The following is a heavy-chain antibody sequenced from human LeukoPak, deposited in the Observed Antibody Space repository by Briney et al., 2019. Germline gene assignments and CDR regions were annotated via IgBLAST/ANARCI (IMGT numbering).Heavy chain of an antibody. V-gene: IGHV1-8*03. CDR2: MNPNSGNT. CDR3: ARADGSSSISYYHMDV. D-gene: IGHD6-6*01. J-gene: IGHJ6*03. CDR1: GYTFTIYN. Sequence: GASVKVSCKASGYTFTIYNINWVRQAPGQGLEWMGWMNPNSGNTGYAQKFQGRVTITRNTSISTTYMELSSLRSKDTAVYYCARADGSSSISYYHMDVWGKGTTVIVSS.